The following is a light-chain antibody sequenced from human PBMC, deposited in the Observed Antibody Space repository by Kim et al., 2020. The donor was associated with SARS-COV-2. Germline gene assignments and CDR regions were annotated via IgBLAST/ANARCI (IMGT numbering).Light chain of an antibody. CDR1: QGISNS. V-gene: IGKV1-NL1*01. Sequence: DIQMTQSPSSLSASVGDRVTITCRASQGISNSLAWYQQKPGKAPKLLIYAASRLESGVPSRFSGSGFGADYTLSISSLQPEDFATYYCQQYDSAPWHTFGQGTKLEI. CDR3: QQYDSAPWHT. J-gene: IGKJ2*01. CDR2: AAS.